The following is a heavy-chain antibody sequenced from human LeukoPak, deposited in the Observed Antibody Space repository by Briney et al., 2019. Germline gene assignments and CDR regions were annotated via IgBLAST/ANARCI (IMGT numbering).Heavy chain of an antibody. Sequence: GGSLRLSCAASGFTFSSYAMAWVRQAPGKGLEWVSGISGSGYSTYYADSVKGRFTISRDNSKNTLYLQMNSLRAEDTAVYYCAKDDGDGYYYGMDVWGQGTTVTVSS. CDR2: ISGSGYST. CDR3: AKDDGDGYYYGMDV. CDR1: GFTFSSYA. V-gene: IGHV3-23*01. D-gene: IGHD4-17*01. J-gene: IGHJ6*02.